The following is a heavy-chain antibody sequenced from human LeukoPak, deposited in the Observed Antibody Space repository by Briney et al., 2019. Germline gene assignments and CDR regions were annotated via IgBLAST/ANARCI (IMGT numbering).Heavy chain of an antibody. Sequence: PGGSLRLSCAASGFTFSDSAMHWVRQASGKGLEWVGHIRRKGNYYATAYAASVRGRFTISRDESKNTAFLQMNSLKTEDTAIYYCTGGSGWYSPDYWGQGTLVTVSS. CDR1: GFTFSDSA. D-gene: IGHD6-19*01. CDR3: TGGSGWYSPDY. CDR2: IRRKGNYYAT. J-gene: IGHJ4*02. V-gene: IGHV3-73*01.